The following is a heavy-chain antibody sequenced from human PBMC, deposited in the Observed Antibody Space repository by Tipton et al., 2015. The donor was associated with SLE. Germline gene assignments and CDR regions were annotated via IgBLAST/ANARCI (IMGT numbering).Heavy chain of an antibody. D-gene: IGHD7-27*01. V-gene: IGHV3-7*03. CDR2: IQQDGSEK. J-gene: IGHJ6*03. CDR1: GFKFDEFD. CDR3: VRVGTPDYYMDV. Sequence: QLVQSGGGLVQPGRSLRLSCTTSGFKFDEFDINWVRQAPGKGPEWVANIQQDGSEKYYVDSVEGRFTISRDNAKKSLYLQMDSLRPDDTAFYYCVRVGTPDYYMDVWGKGTRVTVSS.